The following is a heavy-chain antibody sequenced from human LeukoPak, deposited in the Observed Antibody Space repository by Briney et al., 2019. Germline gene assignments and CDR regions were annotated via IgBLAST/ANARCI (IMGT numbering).Heavy chain of an antibody. D-gene: IGHD3-3*01. CDR1: GDTFTTYD. CDR2: MNPKSGNT. Sequence: ASVTVSFTISGDTFTTYDINWVRQAPGQGLEWMGWMNPKSGNTVYAQKFQGRLTLTRDISISTAYMELSSLRSEDTAVYFCARAITIFDYYYMDVWGKGTTVTVSS. CDR3: ARAITIFDYYYMDV. V-gene: IGHV1-8*01. J-gene: IGHJ6*03.